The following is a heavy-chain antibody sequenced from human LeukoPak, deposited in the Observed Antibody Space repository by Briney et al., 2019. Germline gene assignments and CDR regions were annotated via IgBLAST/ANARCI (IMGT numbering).Heavy chain of an antibody. V-gene: IGHV4-30-4*01. J-gene: IGHJ5*02. D-gene: IGHD2-21*02. CDR3: ARERGGDHRTNWFDP. CDR2: IYYSGST. CDR1: GGSISSGDYY. Sequence: SETLSLTCTVSGGSISSGDYYWSWIRQPPGKGLEWIGYIYYSGSTYYNPSLKSRVTISVDTSKNQFSLKLSSVTAADTAVYYRARERGGDHRTNWFDPWGQGTLVTVSS.